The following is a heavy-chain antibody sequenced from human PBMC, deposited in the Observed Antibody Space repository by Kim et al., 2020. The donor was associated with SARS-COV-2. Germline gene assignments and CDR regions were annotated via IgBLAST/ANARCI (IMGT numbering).Heavy chain of an antibody. CDR1: GYTFTSYG. D-gene: IGHD1-20*01. V-gene: IGHV1-18*01. J-gene: IGHJ3*02. Sequence: ASVKVSCKASGYTFTSYGISWVRQAPGQGLEWMGWISAYNGNTNYAQKLQGRVTMTTDTSTSTAYMELRSLRSDDTAVYYCARSRYNWNDGGAGAFDIWGQGTMVTVSS. CDR3: ARSRYNWNDGGAGAFDI. CDR2: ISAYNGNT.